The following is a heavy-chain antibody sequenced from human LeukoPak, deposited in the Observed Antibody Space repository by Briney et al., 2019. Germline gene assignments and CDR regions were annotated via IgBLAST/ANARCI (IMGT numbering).Heavy chain of an antibody. D-gene: IGHD3-22*01. V-gene: IGHV3-33*01. CDR3: ARLRYDSSGRFFDN. J-gene: IGHJ4*02. Sequence: GRSLRLSCAASGFTFSNYGMHWVRQAPGKGLEWVAVIWYDGSNGYYADSVKGRFTISRDNSKNTLYLQMNSLRAEDTAVYYCARLRYDSSGRFFDNWGQGTLVTVSS. CDR1: GFTFSNYG. CDR2: IWYDGSNG.